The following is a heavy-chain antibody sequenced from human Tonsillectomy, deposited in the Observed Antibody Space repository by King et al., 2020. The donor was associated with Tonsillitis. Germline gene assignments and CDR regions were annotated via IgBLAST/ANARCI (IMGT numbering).Heavy chain of an antibody. J-gene: IGHJ6*02. CDR2: ISSSSSTI. CDR1: GFTFSSYS. Sequence: VQLVESGGGLVQPGGSLRLSCAASGFTFSSYSMNWVRQAPGKGLEWVSYISSSSSTIYYADSVKGRFTISRDNAKNSLYLQMNSLRAEDTAVYYCARPQGRSYYDSSGYYPHYYGMDVWGQGTTVTVSS. CDR3: ARPQGRSYYDSSGYYPHYYGMDV. V-gene: IGHV3-48*01. D-gene: IGHD3-22*01.